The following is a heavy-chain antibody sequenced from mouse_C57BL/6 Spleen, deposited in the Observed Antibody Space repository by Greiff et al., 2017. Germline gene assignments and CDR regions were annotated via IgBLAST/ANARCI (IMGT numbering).Heavy chain of an antibody. CDR1: GFTFSSYG. Sequence: EVQLVESGGDLVKPGGSLKLSCAASGFTFSSYGMSWVRQTPDKRLEWVATISSGGSYTYYPDNVKGRITISRDNAKNTLYLQMGSLKSENTAMYYCASRSYYYGSSYEYFGDWGQGTTLTVSS. V-gene: IGHV5-6*01. J-gene: IGHJ2*01. CDR3: ASRSYYYGSSYEYFGD. CDR2: ISSGGSYT. D-gene: IGHD1-1*01.